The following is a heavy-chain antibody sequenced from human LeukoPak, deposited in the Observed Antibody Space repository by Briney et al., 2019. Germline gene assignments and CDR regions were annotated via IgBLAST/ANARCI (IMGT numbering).Heavy chain of an antibody. CDR2: INPSDSST. D-gene: IGHD6-13*01. J-gene: IGHJ4*02. CDR1: GYTFTTYY. CDR3: ARTYSSSDEFDY. Sequence: ASVKVSCKASGYTFTTYYMHWVRQAPGQGLEWMGIINPSDSSTSYAPKFQGRVAMTRDTSTSRVYMEVSSLRSEDTAVYYCARTYSSSDEFDYWGQGTLVTVSS. V-gene: IGHV1-46*01.